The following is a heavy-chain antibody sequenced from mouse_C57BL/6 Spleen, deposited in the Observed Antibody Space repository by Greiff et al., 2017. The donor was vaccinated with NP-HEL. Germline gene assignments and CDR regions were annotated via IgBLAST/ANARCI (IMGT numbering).Heavy chain of an antibody. J-gene: IGHJ1*03. CDR1: GYAFSSSW. D-gene: IGHD2-5*01. CDR3: AREGYYSKSIYFDV. V-gene: IGHV1-82*01. CDR2: IYPGDGDT. Sequence: QVQLQQSGPELVKPGASVKISCKASGYAFSSSWMNWVKQRPGKGLEWIGRIYPGDGDTNYNGKFKGKATLTEDNSSSTAYMQLSSRTSEDSAVYCCAREGYYSKSIYFDVWGTGTTVTVAS.